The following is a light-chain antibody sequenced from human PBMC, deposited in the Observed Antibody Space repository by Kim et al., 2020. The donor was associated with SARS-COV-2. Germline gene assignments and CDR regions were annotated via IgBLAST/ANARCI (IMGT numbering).Light chain of an antibody. CDR3: DQSNVTAPS. CDR1: QSVSTN. CDR2: AAS. Sequence: EIVMKQSPATLSVSPGERATLSCRASQSVSTNVAWYQQKPGQTPRLLVSAASSRATDVPARFSGSGSGTEFTLTISSLQSEDFAVYYCDQSNVTAPSFGPGTKVDIK. J-gene: IGKJ3*01. V-gene: IGKV3-15*01.